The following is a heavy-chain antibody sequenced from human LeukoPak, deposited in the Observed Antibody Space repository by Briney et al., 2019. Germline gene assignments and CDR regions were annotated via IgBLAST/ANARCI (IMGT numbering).Heavy chain of an antibody. Sequence: GGSLRLSCAASGFTFSSYEMNWVRQAPGKGLEWVSYISSSGSTRYYADSVKGRFTISRDNAKNSLYLQMNSLRAEDTAVYYCARAVPYNYDAFGIWGQGTLVTVSS. J-gene: IGHJ3*02. CDR1: GFTFSSYE. D-gene: IGHD5-24*01. CDR2: ISSSGSTR. CDR3: ARAVPYNYDAFGI. V-gene: IGHV3-48*03.